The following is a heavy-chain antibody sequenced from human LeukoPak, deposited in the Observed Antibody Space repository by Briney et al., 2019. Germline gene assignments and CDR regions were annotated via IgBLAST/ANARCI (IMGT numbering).Heavy chain of an antibody. V-gene: IGHV1-69*13. Sequence: SVKVSCKASGGTFSSYAISWVRQAPGQGLEWMGGIIPIFGTANYAQKFQGRVTITADESMSTAYMELSSLRSEDTAVYYCARSSRYSYGLEYWGQGTLVTVSS. CDR3: ARSSRYSYGLEY. CDR2: IIPIFGTA. J-gene: IGHJ4*02. CDR1: GGTFSSYA. D-gene: IGHD5-18*01.